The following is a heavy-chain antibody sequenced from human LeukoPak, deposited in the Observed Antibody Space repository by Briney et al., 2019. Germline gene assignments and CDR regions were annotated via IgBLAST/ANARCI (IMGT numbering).Heavy chain of an antibody. CDR3: ARYPDCTNGVCYTYIDY. CDR1: GFTFDDYG. V-gene: IGHV3-20*04. D-gene: IGHD2-8*01. J-gene: IGHJ4*02. Sequence: GGSQRLSCAASGFTFDDYGMSWVRQAPGKGLEWVSVINWNGGSTGYADSVKGRFTISRDNAKNSLYLQMNSLRAEDTALYYCARYPDCTNGVCYTYIDYWGQGTLVTVSS. CDR2: INWNGGST.